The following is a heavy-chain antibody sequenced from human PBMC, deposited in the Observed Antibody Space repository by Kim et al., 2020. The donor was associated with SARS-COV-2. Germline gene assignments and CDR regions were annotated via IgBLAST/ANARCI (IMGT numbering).Heavy chain of an antibody. J-gene: IGHJ4*02. Sequence: HAGPVKGRFTISRDNSKNTLYLQMTSLRAEDTAVYYCAKDELAAAGMLDYWGQGTLVTVSS. V-gene: IGHV3-23*03. D-gene: IGHD6-13*01. CDR3: AKDELAAAGMLDY.